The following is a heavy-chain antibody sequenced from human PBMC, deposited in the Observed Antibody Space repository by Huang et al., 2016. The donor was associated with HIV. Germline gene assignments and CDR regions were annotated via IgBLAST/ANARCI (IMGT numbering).Heavy chain of an antibody. CDR1: GYTFTKYA. V-gene: IGHV1-3*04. CDR3: ARGEDNGGNSDFDY. J-gene: IGHJ4*02. Sequence: QVQLVQSGTEVRKPGASVKVSCKATGYTFTKYALHWVRQAPGQGLEWMGWINIDNGETKYSQRFQGRVTLTRDRSATTAYLELTSLRSEDTAVYFCARGEDNGGNSDFDYWGQGALVAVSS. CDR2: INIDNGET. D-gene: IGHD2-21*02.